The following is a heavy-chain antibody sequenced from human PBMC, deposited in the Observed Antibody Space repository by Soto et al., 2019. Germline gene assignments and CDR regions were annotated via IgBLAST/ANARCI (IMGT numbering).Heavy chain of an antibody. D-gene: IGHD2-2*02. V-gene: IGHV3-30-3*01. Sequence: GGALRLSCAASGFTFSSYAMHWFRQAPGKGLEWVAVISYDGSNKYYADSVKGRFTISRDNSKNTLYLQMNSLRAEDTAVYYCARDRAIVVVPAAIDYLYGMDVWGQGTTVTVSS. CDR3: ARDRAIVVVPAAIDYLYGMDV. CDR2: ISYDGSNK. J-gene: IGHJ6*02. CDR1: GFTFSSYA.